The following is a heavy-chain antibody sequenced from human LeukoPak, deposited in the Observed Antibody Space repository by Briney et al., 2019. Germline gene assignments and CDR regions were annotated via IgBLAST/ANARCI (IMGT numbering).Heavy chain of an antibody. D-gene: IGHD6-13*01. CDR1: GLSFSSFA. CDR3: ARASWVSSIDAVR. Sequence: GGSLRLSCAASGLSFSSFAMSWVRQGPARGLEWVSSIRGNGETFNADSVKGRFTLSSDISRNTVYFQLNNLRVEDTAIYYCARASWVSSIDAVRWGQGTLVTVSS. V-gene: IGHV3-23*01. CDR2: IRGNGET. J-gene: IGHJ4*02.